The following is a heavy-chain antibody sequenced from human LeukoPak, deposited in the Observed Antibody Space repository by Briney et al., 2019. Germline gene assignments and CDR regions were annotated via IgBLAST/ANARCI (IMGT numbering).Heavy chain of an antibody. CDR3: ARRVEGGYDYSFDY. J-gene: IGHJ4*02. Sequence: PSQTLSLTCTVSGGSISRGGYYWSWIRQHPGKGLEWIGYIYYSGSTYYNPSLKSRVTISVDTSKNQFSLKLSSVTAADTAVYYGARRVEGGYDYSFDYWGQGTLVTVSS. CDR1: GGSISRGGYY. V-gene: IGHV4-31*03. D-gene: IGHD5-12*01. CDR2: IYYSGST.